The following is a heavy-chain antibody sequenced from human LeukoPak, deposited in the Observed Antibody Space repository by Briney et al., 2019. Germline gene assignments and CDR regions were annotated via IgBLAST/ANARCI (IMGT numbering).Heavy chain of an antibody. Sequence: SETLSLTCAVSGGSISSTSYYWAWIRQPPGKGLEWIGTIYYSGSTYHNPSLKSRVTMSVDTSRNQFSLKLSSVDAADTAVYYCAKAGVRYFDSSGLYAFDFWGQGTTVIVSS. CDR3: AKAGVRYFDSSGLYAFDF. V-gene: IGHV4-39*01. CDR2: IYYSGST. CDR1: GGSISSTSYY. J-gene: IGHJ3*01. D-gene: IGHD3-22*01.